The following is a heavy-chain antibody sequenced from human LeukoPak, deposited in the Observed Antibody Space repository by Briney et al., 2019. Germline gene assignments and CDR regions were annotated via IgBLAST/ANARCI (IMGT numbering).Heavy chain of an antibody. CDR1: GFIFSNYW. Sequence: PGGSLRLSWSAAGFIFSNYWMTWGRKAPGKGLEWVADIKQDGSEKYYVDSVKGRFTISRDNAKKSLYLTMNRLRAEDTAVYFCARGDSSSWYLGAFDIWGQGTMVTVSS. CDR2: IKQDGSEK. J-gene: IGHJ3*02. V-gene: IGHV3-7*04. CDR3: ARGDSSSWYLGAFDI. D-gene: IGHD6-13*01.